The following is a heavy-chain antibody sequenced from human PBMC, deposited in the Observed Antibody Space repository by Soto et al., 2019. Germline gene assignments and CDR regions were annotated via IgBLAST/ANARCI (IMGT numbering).Heavy chain of an antibody. CDR1: GFTFSSYA. D-gene: IGHD3-10*01. J-gene: IGHJ4*02. Sequence: EVQLLESGGGLVQPGGSLRLSCAASGFTFSSYAMSWVRQAPGKGLEWVSAISGSGGSTYYADSVKGRFTISRDNSKNTLYLQMNSLRDEDTAVYYCANNIGGESPEDYWGQGTLVTVSS. CDR3: ANNIGGESPEDY. V-gene: IGHV3-23*01. CDR2: ISGSGGST.